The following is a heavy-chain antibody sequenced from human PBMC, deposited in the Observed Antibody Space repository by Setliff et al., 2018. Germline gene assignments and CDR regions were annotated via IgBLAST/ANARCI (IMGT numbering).Heavy chain of an antibody. CDR2: MNPNSDNT. CDR1: GFTLTNYD. Sequence: ASVKVSCKASGFTLTNYDINWVRQATGQGLEWMGWMNPNSDNTGYAQKFQGRVTMTRNTSISTAYMELSSMRSEDTAVYFCVRGKKLITMVRGVILGGRYYYYYMDVWGKGTTVTVSS. V-gene: IGHV1-8*02. J-gene: IGHJ6*03. CDR3: VRGKKLITMVRGVILGGRYYYYYMDV. D-gene: IGHD3-10*01.